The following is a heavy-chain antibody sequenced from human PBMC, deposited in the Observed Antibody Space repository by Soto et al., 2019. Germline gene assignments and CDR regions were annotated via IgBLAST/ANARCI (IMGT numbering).Heavy chain of an antibody. D-gene: IGHD2-15*01. J-gene: IGHJ4*02. CDR2: INSDGSST. V-gene: IGHV3-74*01. CDR1: GFTFSSYW. CDR3: ARGRGGYCSGGSCYRGY. Sequence: EVQLVESGGGLVQPGGSLRLSCAASGFTFSSYWMHWVRQAPGKGLVWVSRINSDGSSTSYADSVKGRFTISRDNAKNTLYLQMNSLRAEDTAVYYCARGRGGYCSGGSCYRGYWGQGTLVTVSS.